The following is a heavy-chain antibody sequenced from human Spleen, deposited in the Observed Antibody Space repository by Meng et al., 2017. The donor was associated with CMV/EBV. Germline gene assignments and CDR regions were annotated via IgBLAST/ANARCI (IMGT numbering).Heavy chain of an antibody. CDR2: ISGSGSST. D-gene: IGHD2-2*01. CDR1: GFTFSDYY. V-gene: IGHV3-23*01. Sequence: GGSLRLSCAASGFTFSDYYMSWIRQAPGKGLEWVSGISGSGSSTYYADSVKGRFTISRDNSKNTLYLQMNSLRAEDTAVYYCASYCRSTSCYGTYYGMDVWGQGTTVTVSS. CDR3: ASYCRSTSCYGTYYGMDV. J-gene: IGHJ6*02.